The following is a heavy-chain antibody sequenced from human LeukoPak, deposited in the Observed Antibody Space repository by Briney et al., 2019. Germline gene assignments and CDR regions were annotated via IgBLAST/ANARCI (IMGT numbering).Heavy chain of an antibody. CDR3: AKYGNGAWLAHYSFDI. J-gene: IGHJ3*02. D-gene: IGHD6-19*01. CDR2: IKQDGSEK. CDR1: GFTFSSYW. V-gene: IGHV3-7*01. Sequence: PGGSLRLSCAASGFTFSSYWMSWVRQAPGKGLEWVANIKQDGSEKYYVDSVKGRFAISRDNAKNSLYLQMNSLRAEDTAVYYCAKYGNGAWLAHYSFDIWGQGTMVTVSS.